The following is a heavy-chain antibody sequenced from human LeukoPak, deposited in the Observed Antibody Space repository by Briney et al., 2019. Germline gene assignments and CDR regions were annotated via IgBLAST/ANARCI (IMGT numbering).Heavy chain of an antibody. CDR1: GFTFSNYA. Sequence: GGSLRLSCTASGFTFSNYAMTWVRQAPGKGREWISGISGNGGSTYYADSVKGRFTISRDYSKSSLHLQMNSLRAEDTAVYYCAKTSGSYFAGFDCWGQGTLVTVSS. D-gene: IGHD3-22*01. V-gene: IGHV3-23*01. CDR2: ISGNGGST. J-gene: IGHJ4*02. CDR3: AKTSGSYFAGFDC.